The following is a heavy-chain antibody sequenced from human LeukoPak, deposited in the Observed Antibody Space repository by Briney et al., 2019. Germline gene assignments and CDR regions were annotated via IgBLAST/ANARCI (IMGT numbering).Heavy chain of an antibody. Sequence: GASVKVSCKASGYTFTSYDINWVRQATGQGLEWMGWISAYNGNTNYAQKLQGRVTMTTDTSTSTAYMELRSLRSDDTAVYYCARDDHFYYDSSGYTFDPWGQGTLVTVSS. CDR1: GYTFTSYD. V-gene: IGHV1-18*01. J-gene: IGHJ5*02. D-gene: IGHD3-22*01. CDR2: ISAYNGNT. CDR3: ARDDHFYYDSSGYTFDP.